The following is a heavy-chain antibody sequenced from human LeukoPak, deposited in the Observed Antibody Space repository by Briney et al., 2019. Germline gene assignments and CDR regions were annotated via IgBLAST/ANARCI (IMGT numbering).Heavy chain of an antibody. D-gene: IGHD1-26*01. Sequence: GGSLRLSCAASGFTFSSYAMSWVRQAPGKGLEWVSAISGSGGSTYYADSVKGRFTISRDNSKNTLYLQMNSLRAGDTAVYYCARGSGGGSTYDYWGQGTLVTVSS. V-gene: IGHV3-23*01. J-gene: IGHJ4*02. CDR3: ARGSGGGSTYDY. CDR2: ISGSGGST. CDR1: GFTFSSYA.